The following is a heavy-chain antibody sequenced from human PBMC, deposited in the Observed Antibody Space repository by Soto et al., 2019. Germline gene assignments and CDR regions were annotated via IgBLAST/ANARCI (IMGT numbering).Heavy chain of an antibody. CDR3: ARATWYTVADYYYYYMDV. J-gene: IGHJ6*03. CDR2: IFYIGST. D-gene: IGHD6-13*01. CDR1: GGSISTYY. Sequence: SETLSLTCTVSGGSISTYYWTWIRQPPGKRLEWIGYIFYIGSTNYNPSLKSRVTISLDTSKNQFSLNLRSVTAADAAVYYCARATWYTVADYYYYYMDVWGKGTTVTVSS. V-gene: IGHV4-59*08.